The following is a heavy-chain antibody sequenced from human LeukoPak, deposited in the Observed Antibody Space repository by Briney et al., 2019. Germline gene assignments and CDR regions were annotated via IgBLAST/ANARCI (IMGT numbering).Heavy chain of an antibody. D-gene: IGHD3-9*01. Sequence: GGSLRLSCAASGFTFSSYGMHWVRQAPGKGLEWVAVMSFDGSHTYYADSVKGRFTISRDKSKNTLYLQMNSLRAEDTAVYYCAKERVDWRYFDYWGQGTLITVSS. CDR3: AKERVDWRYFDY. V-gene: IGHV3-30*18. J-gene: IGHJ4*02. CDR2: MSFDGSHT. CDR1: GFTFSSYG.